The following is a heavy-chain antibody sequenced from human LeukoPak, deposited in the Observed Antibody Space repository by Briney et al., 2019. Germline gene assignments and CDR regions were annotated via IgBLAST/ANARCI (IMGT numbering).Heavy chain of an antibody. CDR3: ARGDGYDFIIDY. J-gene: IGHJ4*02. V-gene: IGHV1-8*01. CDR2: MNPNSGNT. D-gene: IGHD3-3*01. Sequence: ASVKVSCKASGYTFTSYDINWVRQATGQGLEWMGWMNPNSGNTGYAQKFQGRVTMTRNTSISTAYMELSSLRSVDTAVYYCARGDGYDFIIDYWGQGTLVTVSS. CDR1: GYTFTSYD.